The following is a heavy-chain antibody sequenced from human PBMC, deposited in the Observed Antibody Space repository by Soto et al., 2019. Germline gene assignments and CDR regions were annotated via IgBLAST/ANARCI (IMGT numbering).Heavy chain of an antibody. CDR3: AREGNNPNY. J-gene: IGHJ4*02. D-gene: IGHD1-20*01. CDR2: INMDGTTT. CDR1: GFTFSSYW. V-gene: IGHV3-74*01. Sequence: QPGGSLRLSCTASGFTFSSYWMHWVRQAPGRGLVWVSRINMDGTTTTYADSVKGRFTISGDNAKNTLYLQMNSLGAEDTAVYFCAREGNNPNYWGLGTLITVSS.